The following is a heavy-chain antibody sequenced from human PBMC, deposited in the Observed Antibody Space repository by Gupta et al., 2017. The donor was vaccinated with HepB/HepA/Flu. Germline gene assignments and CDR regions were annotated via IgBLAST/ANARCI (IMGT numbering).Heavy chain of an antibody. CDR1: GFTFSCSS. D-gene: IGHD6-19*01. CDR2: ISSSSSYI. V-gene: IGHV3-21*01. CDR3: ARAESSGWDDY. J-gene: IGHJ4*02. Sequence: EVQLVESGGGLVKPGGSLRSSCAASGFTFSCSSLTWVRQAPGKGLEWVSSISSSSSYIYYADSVKGRFTISRDNAKNSLYLQMNSLRAEDTAVYYCARAESSGWDDYWGQGTLVTVSS.